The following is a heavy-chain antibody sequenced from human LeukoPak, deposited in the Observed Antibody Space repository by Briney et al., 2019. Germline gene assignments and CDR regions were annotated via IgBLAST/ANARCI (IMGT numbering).Heavy chain of an antibody. J-gene: IGHJ5*02. CDR3: AHRRIAVADNWFDP. CDR2: IYWDDDK. V-gene: IGHV2-5*02. D-gene: IGHD6-19*01. CDR1: GFSLSTSGVG. Sequence: SGPTLVNPTQTLTLTCTLSGFSLSTSGVGVGWIRQPPGKALEWLALIYWDDDKRYSPSLKSRLTITKDTSKNQVVLTMTNMDPVDTATYYCAHRRIAVADNWFDPWGQGTLVTVSS.